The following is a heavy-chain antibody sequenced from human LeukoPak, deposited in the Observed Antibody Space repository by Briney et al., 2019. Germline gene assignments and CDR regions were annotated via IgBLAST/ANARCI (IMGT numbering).Heavy chain of an antibody. CDR1: GYTFSSYA. CDR2: IIPILGIA. CDR3: ARDTAMALHYYYGMDV. V-gene: IGHV1-69*04. J-gene: IGHJ6*02. D-gene: IGHD5-18*01. Sequence: GASVKVSCKASGYTFSSYAISWVRQAPGQGLEWMGRIIPILGIANYAQKFQGRVTITADKSTSTAYMELSSLRSEDTAVYYCARDTAMALHYYYGMDVWGQGTTVTVSS.